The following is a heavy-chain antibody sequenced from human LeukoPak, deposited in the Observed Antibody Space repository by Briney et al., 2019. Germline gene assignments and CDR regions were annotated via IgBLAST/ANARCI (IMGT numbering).Heavy chain of an antibody. V-gene: IGHV3-23*01. CDR2: IHYSPGYT. J-gene: IGHJ4*02. CDR3: AKGYTAAWYDFDC. Sequence: GGSLRLSCAASGYTFSSYAMSWVRQAPGKGLEWVSHIHYSPGYTYYADSVKGRFTISRDNSKNTLYLQMDSLRAEDTAVYYCAKGYTAAWYDFDCWGQGTLVTVSS. D-gene: IGHD6-13*01. CDR1: GYTFSSYA.